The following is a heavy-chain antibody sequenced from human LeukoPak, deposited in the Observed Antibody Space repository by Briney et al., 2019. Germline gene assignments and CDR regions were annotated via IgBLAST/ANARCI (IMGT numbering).Heavy chain of an antibody. CDR1: GFTFSSYG. V-gene: IGHV3-30*02. CDR2: IRYDGSNK. Sequence: GGSLRLSCAASGFTFSSYGMHWVRQAPGKGLEWVAVIRYDGSNKYYADSVKGRFTISRDNSKNTPYLQMNSLRAEDTAVYYCAKVSGYSYGPFDYWGQGTLVTVSS. CDR3: AKVSGYSYGPFDY. J-gene: IGHJ4*02. D-gene: IGHD5-18*01.